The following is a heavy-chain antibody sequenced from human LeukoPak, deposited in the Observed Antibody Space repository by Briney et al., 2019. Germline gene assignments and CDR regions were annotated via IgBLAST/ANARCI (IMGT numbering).Heavy chain of an antibody. CDR2: ISYDGSNK. V-gene: IGHV3-30*01. D-gene: IGHD3-10*01. Sequence: PGRSLRLSCAASGFTFSSYAMHWVRQAPGKGLGWVAVISYDGSNKYYADSVKGRFTISRDNSKNTLYLQMNSLRAEDTAVYYCARDSSGSGSSYIFDYWGQGTLVTVSS. CDR3: ARDSSGSGSSYIFDY. CDR1: GFTFSSYA. J-gene: IGHJ4*02.